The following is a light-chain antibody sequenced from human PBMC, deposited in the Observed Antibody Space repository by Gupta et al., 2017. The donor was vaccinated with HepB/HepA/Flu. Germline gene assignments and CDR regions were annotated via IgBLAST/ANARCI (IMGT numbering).Light chain of an antibody. CDR2: AAS. J-gene: IGKJ4*01. CDR3: QQVHHYPLT. V-gene: IGKV1-9*01. Sequence: DIQLTQSPSLLSASIGARVTITCRASQAISSSLAWFQQKPGKAPKLLIYAASTLQSVVPSRFSGGGSGTEFTLTISLLQPEDFAAYYCQQVHHYPLTFGGGTKVEI. CDR1: QAISSS.